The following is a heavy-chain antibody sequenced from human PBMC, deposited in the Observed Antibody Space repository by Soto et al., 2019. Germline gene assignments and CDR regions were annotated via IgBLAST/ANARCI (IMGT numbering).Heavy chain of an antibody. J-gene: IGHJ5*02. CDR2: INGGRS. Sequence: EVQLLESGGGLVQPGGSLRLSCEASGITFSRYDMSWVRQAPGKGLEWVSAINGGRSFYGDSVEGRFTVSRDHSKNTLYLQMNSLRLEDTAIYYCATQAWDLWGQGTLVTVSS. CDR3: ATQAWDL. V-gene: IGHV3-23*01. CDR1: GITFSRYD.